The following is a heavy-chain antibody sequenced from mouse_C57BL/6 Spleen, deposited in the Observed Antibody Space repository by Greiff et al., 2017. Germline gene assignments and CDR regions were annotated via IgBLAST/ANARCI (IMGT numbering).Heavy chain of an antibody. D-gene: IGHD2-3*01. J-gene: IGHJ2*01. Sequence: LQESGAELVRPGASVTLSCKASGYTFTVYEMHWVKQTPVHGLEWIGAIDPETGGTAYNQKFKGKAILTADKSSSTAYMELRSLTSEDSAVYYCTSRWSYYFDYWGQGTTLTVSS. CDR1: GYTFTVYE. V-gene: IGHV1-15*01. CDR3: TSRWSYYFDY. CDR2: IDPETGGT.